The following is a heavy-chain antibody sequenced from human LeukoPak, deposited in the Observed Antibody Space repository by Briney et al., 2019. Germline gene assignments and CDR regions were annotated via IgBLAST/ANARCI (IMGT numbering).Heavy chain of an antibody. D-gene: IGHD5-24*01. CDR2: IGASGEST. CDR3: AKDIQLST. CDR1: GSTFSVAA. V-gene: IGHV3-23*01. J-gene: IGHJ3*01. Sequence: SGASLRLSCAASGSTFSVAAMTWVRQTPGKGLEWVSLIGASGESTYYADSVKGRFTISRDNSKNTLSLQMNSLRVEDTAMYFCAKDIQLSTWGLGTMVTVSS.